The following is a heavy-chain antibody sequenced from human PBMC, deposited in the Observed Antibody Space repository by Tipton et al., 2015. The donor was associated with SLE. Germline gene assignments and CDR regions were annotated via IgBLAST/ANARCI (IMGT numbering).Heavy chain of an antibody. Sequence: TLSLTCTVSGGSISSYAWSWIRQPPGKGLEWIGYIYTSGNTNYNPSLKSRVTISVDTSKHQSSLKLSSVTAADTAVYYCAGRSDDYGDYGWFDPWGQGTLVSVSS. J-gene: IGHJ5*02. CDR3: AGRSDDYGDYGWFDP. D-gene: IGHD4-17*01. V-gene: IGHV4-4*08. CDR2: IYTSGNT. CDR1: GGSISSYA.